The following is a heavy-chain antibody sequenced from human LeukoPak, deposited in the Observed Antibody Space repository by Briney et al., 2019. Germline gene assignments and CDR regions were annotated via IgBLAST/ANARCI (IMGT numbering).Heavy chain of an antibody. CDR2: IYENGGTT. CDR1: GFTFRSHA. V-gene: IGHV3-23*01. CDR3: AKDFRIGYSAHFDY. D-gene: IGHD2-21*01. J-gene: IGHJ4*02. Sequence: GGSLRLSCVGSGFTFRSHAMSWVRQAPEKGLEFVSGIYENGGTTYYADSVKGRFSISRDNSKNTLYLQMDSLRGENTAVYYCAKDFRIGYSAHFDYWGQGALVTVSS.